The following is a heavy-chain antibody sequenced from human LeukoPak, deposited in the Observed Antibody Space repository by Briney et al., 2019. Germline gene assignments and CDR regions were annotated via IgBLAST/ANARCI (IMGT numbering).Heavy chain of an antibody. CDR1: GFTFNTYS. CDR2: IDSSGGYM. J-gene: IGHJ3*02. D-gene: IGHD3-10*01. V-gene: IGHV3-21*01. Sequence: GGSLRLSCEASGFTFNTYSMNWARQAPGKGLEWVSSIDSSGGYMFYAESVKGRFTISRDNAKNSLYLQVNSLRAEDTAVYYCAKPDLYGSGSYSAFDIWGQGTMVTVSS. CDR3: AKPDLYGSGSYSAFDI.